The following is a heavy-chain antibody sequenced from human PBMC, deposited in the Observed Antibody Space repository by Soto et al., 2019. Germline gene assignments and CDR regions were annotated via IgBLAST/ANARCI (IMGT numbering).Heavy chain of an antibody. D-gene: IGHD4-17*01. CDR3: ARDFPQPSTVVTGGYFDS. Sequence: QVQLVQSGAEVKKPGSSVKVSCKASGGTFSSYAISWVRQAPGQGLEWMGGIIPIFGTANYAQKFQGRVTITADESTSKANRGLSSLRSEDTAVYYCARDFPQPSTVVTGGYFDSGGQGTLVTVPS. CDR2: IIPIFGTA. V-gene: IGHV1-69*01. J-gene: IGHJ4*02. CDR1: GGTFSSYA.